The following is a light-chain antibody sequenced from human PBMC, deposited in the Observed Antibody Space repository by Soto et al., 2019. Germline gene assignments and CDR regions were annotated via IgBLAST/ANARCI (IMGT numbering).Light chain of an antibody. J-gene: IGKJ5*01. CDR1: QSVSSY. Sequence: EIVLTQSPATLSLSPGERATLSCRASQSVSSYLAWYQQKPGQTPRLLIYDASTRATGIPARFSGSGSETDFTLTISSLEPEDFAVYYCQQRNNWPQITFCQGTRLEIK. CDR3: QQRNNWPQIT. CDR2: DAS. V-gene: IGKV3-11*01.